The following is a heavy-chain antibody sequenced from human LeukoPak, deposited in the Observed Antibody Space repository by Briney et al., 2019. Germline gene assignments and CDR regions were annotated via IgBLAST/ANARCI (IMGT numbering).Heavy chain of an antibody. CDR3: ARVKNYYDSSGYYYGGYFDY. D-gene: IGHD3-22*01. V-gene: IGHV4-34*01. Sequence: SETLSLTCAVYGGSFSGYYWSWIRQPPGKGLEWIGEINHSGSTNYNPSLKSRVTISVDTSKNQFSLKLSSVTAADTAVYYCARVKNYYDSSGYYYGGYFDYWGQGTLVTVSS. CDR2: INHSGST. CDR1: GGSFSGYY. J-gene: IGHJ4*02.